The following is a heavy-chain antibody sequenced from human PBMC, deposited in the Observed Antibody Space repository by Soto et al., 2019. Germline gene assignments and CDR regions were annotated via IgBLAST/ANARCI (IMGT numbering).Heavy chain of an antibody. CDR2: INPNSGGT. V-gene: IGHV1-2*04. CDR3: ARGGRFPRGYCRSTSFPAFFNWFAP. Sequence: QVQLVQSGAEVKKPGASVKVSCKASGYTFTGYYMHWVRQAPGQGLEWMGWINPNSGGTNYAQKLQGWVTMTRDTSIITAYMELRRLRSGDTAVYYCARGGRFPRGYCRSTSFPAFFNWFAPWGQGTMVTVSS. CDR1: GYTFTGYY. D-gene: IGHD2-2*01. J-gene: IGHJ5*02.